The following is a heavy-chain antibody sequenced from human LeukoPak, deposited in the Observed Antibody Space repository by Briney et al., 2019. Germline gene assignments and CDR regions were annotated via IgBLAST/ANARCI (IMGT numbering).Heavy chain of an antibody. J-gene: IGHJ6*03. CDR3: ARDAEGYDFWSGLRYYSYMDV. V-gene: IGHV4-38-2*02. CDR2: SYYSGST. D-gene: IGHD3-3*01. CDR1: GYSISSGYY. Sequence: SETLSLTCAVSGYSISSGYYWGWIRQPPGKGLEWIGSSYYSGSTYYNPSLKSRVTISVDTSKNQFSLKLSSVTAADTAVYYCARDAEGYDFWSGLRYYSYMDVWGKGTTVTVSS.